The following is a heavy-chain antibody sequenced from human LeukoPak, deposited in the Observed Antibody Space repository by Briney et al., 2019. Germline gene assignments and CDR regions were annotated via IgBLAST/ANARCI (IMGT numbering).Heavy chain of an antibody. D-gene: IGHD6-6*01. J-gene: IGHJ4*02. CDR2: INPNSGGT. Sequence: AASVKVSCKASGYTFSTNGISWVRQAPGQGLEWMGRINPNSGGTNYAQKFQGRVTMTRDTSISTAYMELSRLRSDDTAVYYCARSSSFYYFDYWGQGTLVTVSS. CDR3: ARSSSFYYFDY. CDR1: GYTFSTNG. V-gene: IGHV1-2*06.